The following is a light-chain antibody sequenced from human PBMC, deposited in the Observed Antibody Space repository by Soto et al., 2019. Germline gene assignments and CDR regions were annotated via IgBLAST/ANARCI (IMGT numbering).Light chain of an antibody. J-gene: IGKJ2*01. Sequence: EIVMTQSPATLSVSPGERATLSCRASEGVSSNLAWYQQKPGQAPRLLIYGASTRATDIPARFSGSGSGTEFTLTISSLQSEDFAVYYCQHYHNWPPYTFGQGNKLEIK. CDR1: EGVSSN. CDR3: QHYHNWPPYT. V-gene: IGKV3-15*01. CDR2: GAS.